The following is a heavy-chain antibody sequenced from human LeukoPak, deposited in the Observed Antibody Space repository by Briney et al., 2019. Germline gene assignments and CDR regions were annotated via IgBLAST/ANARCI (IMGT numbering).Heavy chain of an antibody. CDR1: GSTFSSYA. Sequence: GGSLRLSCAASGSTFSSYAMNWVRQAPGKGLEWVSSVSSSSTNKFYADSVKGRFTVSRDDAKNSLYLQMNSLRVEDTAVYYCARENFMATSGTTFDIWGQGTMVSVSS. J-gene: IGHJ3*02. CDR2: VSSSSTNK. CDR3: ARENFMATSGTTFDI. V-gene: IGHV3-21*01. D-gene: IGHD1-1*01.